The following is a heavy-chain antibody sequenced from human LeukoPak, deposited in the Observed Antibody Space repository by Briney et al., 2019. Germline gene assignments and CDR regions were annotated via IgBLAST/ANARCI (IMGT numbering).Heavy chain of an antibody. CDR3: AKDRRAGSYDY. D-gene: IGHD3-10*01. CDR2: ISGSGGNA. CDR1: GFTFSRNG. J-gene: IGHJ4*02. V-gene: IGHV3-23*01. Sequence: GGSLRLSCAASGFTFSRNGMTWVRQAPGKGLEWVSAISGSGGNAYYADSVKGRFTISRDNSKNTLYLQMNSLRAEDTAVYYCAKDRRAGSYDYWGQGTLVTVSS.